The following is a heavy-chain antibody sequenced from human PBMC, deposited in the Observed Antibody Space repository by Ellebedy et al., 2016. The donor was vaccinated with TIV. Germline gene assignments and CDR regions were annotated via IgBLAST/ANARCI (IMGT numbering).Heavy chain of an antibody. J-gene: IGHJ6*02. CDR3: ARHTFIDNWNWDGMDV. V-gene: IGHV4-39*01. CDR2: FDYSGKT. D-gene: IGHD1-20*01. Sequence: MPSETLSLTCSVSGDSFSSSTHYWAWIRQTPGKGLEWIGSFDYSGKTYTNPSLKSRVTISVDTSRNQFSLMVNYVTAADTAVYYCARHTFIDNWNWDGMDVWGQGTTVAVSS. CDR1: GDSFSSSTHY.